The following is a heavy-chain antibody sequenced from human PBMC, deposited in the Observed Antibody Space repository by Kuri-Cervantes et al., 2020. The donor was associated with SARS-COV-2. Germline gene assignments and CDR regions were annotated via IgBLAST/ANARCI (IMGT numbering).Heavy chain of an antibody. D-gene: IGHD3-22*01. CDR1: GYTFTDYY. Sequence: ASVKVSCKASGYTFTDYYMHWVRQAPGQGLGWMGWINPNSGGTNYAQKFQGWVTMTRDTSISTVYMELSRLRSDDTAVYYCARSTPSRRLVVISQGGAFDIWGQGTMVTVSS. CDR2: INPNSGGT. CDR3: ARSTPSRRLVVISQGGAFDI. J-gene: IGHJ3*02. V-gene: IGHV1-2*04.